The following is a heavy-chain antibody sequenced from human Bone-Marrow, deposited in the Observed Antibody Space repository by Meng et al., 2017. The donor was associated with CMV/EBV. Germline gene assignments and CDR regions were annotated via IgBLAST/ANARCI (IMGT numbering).Heavy chain of an antibody. V-gene: IGHV3-7*01. CDR3: VPHDCAMDV. CDR1: GFTFSSYW. Sequence: GESLKISCAASGFTFSSYWMSWVRQAPGKGLEWVANIKQDGSEKYYVDSVKGRFTISRDNARNSLYMEMNSLRPEDTAVYYCVPHDCAMDVWGQGNTVNGAS. CDR2: IKQDGSEK. J-gene: IGHJ6*02.